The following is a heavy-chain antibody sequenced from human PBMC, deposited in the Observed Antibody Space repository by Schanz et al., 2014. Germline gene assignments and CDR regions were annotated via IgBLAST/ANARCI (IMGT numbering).Heavy chain of an antibody. CDR1: GFTFNNYG. D-gene: IGHD5-12*01. CDR3: AKDMNREATAPES. J-gene: IGHJ5*02. CDR2: INTADTT. Sequence: QAQLVESGGGVVQPGRSLRLSCAASGFTFNNYGMHWVRQSPGKGLEWVSAINTADTTYYADSVKGRFTVSRDNSKNTVYLHMNSLRDEDTAVYYCAKDMNREATAPESWGQGTLVVVSS. V-gene: IGHV3-NL1*01.